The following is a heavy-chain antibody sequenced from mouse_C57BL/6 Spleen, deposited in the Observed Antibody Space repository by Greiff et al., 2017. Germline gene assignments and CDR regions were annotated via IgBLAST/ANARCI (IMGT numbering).Heavy chain of an antibody. CDR3: ARMDPNYYGSSPFAY. D-gene: IGHD1-1*01. V-gene: IGHV8-8*01. CDR2: IWWDDDK. J-gene: IGHJ3*01. Sequence: QVTLKVCGPGILQPSQTLSLTCSFSGFSLSTFGMGVGWIRQPSGKGLEWLAHIWWDDDKYYNPALKSRLTISKDTSKNQVFLKIANVDTADTATYYCARMDPNYYGSSPFAYWGQGTLVTVSA. CDR1: GFSLSTFGMG.